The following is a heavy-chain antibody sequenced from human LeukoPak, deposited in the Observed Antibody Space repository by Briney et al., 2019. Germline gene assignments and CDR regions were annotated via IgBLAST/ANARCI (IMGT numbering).Heavy chain of an antibody. D-gene: IGHD4-17*01. V-gene: IGHV5-51*01. J-gene: IGHJ3*02. CDR2: IYPGDSDT. CDR3: ARWPYGDYDNAFDI. CDR1: GYSFTSYW. Sequence: GESLKISCKGSGYSFTSYWIGWVRQMAGKGLEWVGIIYPGDSDTRYSPSLQRQVPISADKSISTAYLQWSSLKASDTAMYYCARWPYGDYDNAFDIWGQGTMVTVSS.